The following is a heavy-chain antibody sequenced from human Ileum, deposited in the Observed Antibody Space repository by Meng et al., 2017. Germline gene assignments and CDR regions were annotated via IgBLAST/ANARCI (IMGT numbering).Heavy chain of an antibody. CDR3: ARDRGRFT. V-gene: IGHV3-53*04. J-gene: IGHJ3*01. D-gene: IGHD3-16*02. Sequence: EGRAVESGGGLVLPGGSLRLSCAVSGFTVSNNYLSWVRQAPGKGLECVSIIYSGGGTHYADSVKGRFTISRHNSKNTLYLQMDSLRPEDTAIYYCARDRGRFTWGQGTMVTVSS. CDR2: IYSGGGT. CDR1: GFTVSNNY.